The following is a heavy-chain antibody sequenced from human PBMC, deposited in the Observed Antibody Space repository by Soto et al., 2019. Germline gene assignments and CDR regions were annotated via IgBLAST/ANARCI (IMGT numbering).Heavy chain of an antibody. D-gene: IGHD4-4*01. CDR2: IYYSGST. J-gene: IGHJ4*02. Sequence: SETLSLTCTVSGGSISSGGYYWSWIRQHPGKGPEWIGYIYYSGSTYYNPSLKSRVTISVDTSKNQFSLKLSSVTAADTAVYYCARAQGGDYRDSYYFDYWGQGTLVTVSS. CDR3: ARAQGGDYRDSYYFDY. CDR1: GGSISSGGYY. V-gene: IGHV4-31*03.